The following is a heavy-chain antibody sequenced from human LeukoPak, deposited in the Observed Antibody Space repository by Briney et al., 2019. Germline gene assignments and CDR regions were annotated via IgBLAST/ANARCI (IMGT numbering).Heavy chain of an antibody. CDR1: GGTFSSYA. Sequence: ASVKVSCKTSGGTFSSYANSWVRQAPGQGLEWMGRIIPILGIANYAQKFQGRVTITADKSTSTAYMELSSLRSEDTAVYYCARDFGSGCDTDASDIWGQGTMVTVSS. V-gene: IGHV1-69*04. D-gene: IGHD3-3*01. CDR3: ARDFGSGCDTDASDI. CDR2: IIPILGIA. J-gene: IGHJ3*02.